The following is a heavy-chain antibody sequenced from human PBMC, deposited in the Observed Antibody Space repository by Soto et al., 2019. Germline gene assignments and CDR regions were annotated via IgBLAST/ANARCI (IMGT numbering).Heavy chain of an antibody. Sequence: GGSLRLSCAASGFTFSSYAMHWVRQAPGKGLEWVAVISYDGSNKYYADSVKGRFTISRDNSKNTLYLQMNSLRAEDTAVYYCARDSSGWTKERYFDYWGQGTLVTVSS. J-gene: IGHJ4*02. D-gene: IGHD6-19*01. CDR3: ARDSSGWTKERYFDY. V-gene: IGHV3-30-3*01. CDR2: ISYDGSNK. CDR1: GFTFSSYA.